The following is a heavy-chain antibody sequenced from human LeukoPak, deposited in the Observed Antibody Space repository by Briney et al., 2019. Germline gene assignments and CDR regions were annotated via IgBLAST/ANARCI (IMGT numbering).Heavy chain of an antibody. Sequence: GSLRLSCAASGFTFSSYWMSWVRQAPGKGLEWVANIKQDGSEKYYVDSVKGRFTISRDNAKNSLYLQMNSLRAEDTAVYYCARGRYSGTCYYFDYWGQGTLVTVSS. CDR2: IKQDGSEK. CDR1: GFTFSSYW. CDR3: ARGRYSGTCYYFDY. D-gene: IGHD6-13*01. J-gene: IGHJ4*02. V-gene: IGHV3-7*03.